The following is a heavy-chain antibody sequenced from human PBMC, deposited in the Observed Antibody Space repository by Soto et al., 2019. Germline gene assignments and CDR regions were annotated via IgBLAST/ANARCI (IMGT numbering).Heavy chain of an antibody. D-gene: IGHD5-18*01. CDR1: GDSINSDY. J-gene: IGHJ4*02. Sequence: QVHLQESGPGLLKPSETLSLTCTVSGDSINSDYWNWIRQPPGRGLEWIGYIHYSGNTIYSPSLKSRVTISIDTSKNQFQFSLNLTSVTAADTAVYYCARRGGYIYGWGFDSWGQGIPVTVSS. CDR2: IHYSGNT. CDR3: ARRGGYIYGWGFDS. V-gene: IGHV4-59*01.